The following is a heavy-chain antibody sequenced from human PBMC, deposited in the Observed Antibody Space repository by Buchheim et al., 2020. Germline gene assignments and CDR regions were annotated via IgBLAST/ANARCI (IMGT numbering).Heavy chain of an antibody. Sequence: EVQLLESGGGLVQPGGSLRLSCAASGFTFSSYAMSWVRQAPGKGLEWVSAISGSGGSTYYADSVKGRFTISRDNSKTTLYLQMNSLRAEDTAVYYCAKEPSPYSSSSRYNWFDPWGQGTL. J-gene: IGHJ5*02. CDR1: GFTFSSYA. CDR2: ISGSGGST. CDR3: AKEPSPYSSSSRYNWFDP. V-gene: IGHV3-23*01. D-gene: IGHD6-6*01.